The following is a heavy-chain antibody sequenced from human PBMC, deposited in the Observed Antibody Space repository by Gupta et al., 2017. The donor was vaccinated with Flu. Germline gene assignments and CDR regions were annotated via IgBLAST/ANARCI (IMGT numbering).Heavy chain of an antibody. Sequence: YFMHWVRQAPGQGPEWMGRINPNTGGTQYAQKFQGWVTMTRDTSINTAYLEVSSLQSDDTAVYYCVRDIQLELLNYYMDVWGAGTSVTVSS. V-gene: IGHV1-2*04. CDR2: INPNTGGT. D-gene: IGHD1-7*01. J-gene: IGHJ6*03. CDR1: YF. CDR3: VRDIQLELLNYYMDV.